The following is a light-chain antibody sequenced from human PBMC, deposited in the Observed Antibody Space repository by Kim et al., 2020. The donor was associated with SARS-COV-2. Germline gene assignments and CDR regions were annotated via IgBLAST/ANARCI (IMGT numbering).Light chain of an antibody. CDR3: QAWDSSTVV. V-gene: IGLV3-1*01. CDR2: HDS. CDR1: KLGDKY. Sequence: SYELTQPPSVSVSPGQTASITCPGDKLGDKYACWYQQKPGQSPVLVIYHDSKRPSGIPARFSGSHSGNTATLTISGTQAMDDADYYCQAWDSSTVVFGGG. J-gene: IGLJ2*01.